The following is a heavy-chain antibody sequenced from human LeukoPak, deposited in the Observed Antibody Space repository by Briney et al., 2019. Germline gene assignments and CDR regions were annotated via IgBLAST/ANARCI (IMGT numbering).Heavy chain of an antibody. J-gene: IGHJ6*02. CDR2: ITPSSSSI. CDR3: ALSEQLVYYYYGMDV. CDR1: GLTFSSYS. V-gene: IGHV3-48*04. Sequence: PGGSLRLSCAVSGLTFSSYSMNWVRQAPGKGLEWVSYITPSSSSIYYADSVRGRFTISRDNAKNSLYLQMNSLRAEDTAVYYCALSEQLVYYYYGMDVWGQGTTVTVSS. D-gene: IGHD6-13*01.